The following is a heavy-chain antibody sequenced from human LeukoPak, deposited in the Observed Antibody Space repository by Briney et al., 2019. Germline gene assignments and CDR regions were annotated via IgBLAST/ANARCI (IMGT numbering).Heavy chain of an antibody. CDR2: INQAGSET. Sequence: GGSLRLSCAASGFTFSDYWMGWVRQAPGNGLEWVANINQAGSETFYVDSVKGRFTISRDNAKNSLYLQMNSLRAEDTAVYYCARSLEEVIRGVRRPRQGLVWGQGTLVTVSS. J-gene: IGHJ4*02. CDR3: ARSLEEVIRGVRRPRQGLV. D-gene: IGHD3-10*01. CDR1: GFTFSDYW. V-gene: IGHV3-7*04.